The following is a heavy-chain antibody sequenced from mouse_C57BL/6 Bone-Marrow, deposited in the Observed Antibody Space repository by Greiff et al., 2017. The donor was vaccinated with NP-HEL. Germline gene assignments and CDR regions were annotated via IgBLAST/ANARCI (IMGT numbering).Heavy chain of an antibody. CDR3: ARRGYGNYDRFAY. Sequence: QVQLKQPGAELVMPGASVKLSCKASGYTFTSYWMHWVKQRPGQGLEWIGEIDPSDSYTNYNQKFKGKSTLTVDKSSSTAYMQLSSLTSEDSAVYYCARRGYGNYDRFAYWGQGTLVTVSA. CDR1: GYTFTSYW. D-gene: IGHD2-1*01. CDR2: IDPSDSYT. V-gene: IGHV1-69*01. J-gene: IGHJ3*01.